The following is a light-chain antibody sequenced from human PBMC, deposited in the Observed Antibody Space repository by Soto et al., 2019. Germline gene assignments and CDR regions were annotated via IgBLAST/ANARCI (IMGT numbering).Light chain of an antibody. J-gene: IGKJ5*01. Sequence: MTQSLLTLSVSPRARTTLSCRPSQFVSSNLAWYQQKPGQAPRLVIYGASTRATGIPARFSGSGSGTEFTLTISNLQSEEFAVYYCQQYHNWPPITFGQGTRLEIK. CDR2: GAS. CDR3: QQYHNWPPIT. CDR1: QFVSSN. V-gene: IGKV3D-15*01.